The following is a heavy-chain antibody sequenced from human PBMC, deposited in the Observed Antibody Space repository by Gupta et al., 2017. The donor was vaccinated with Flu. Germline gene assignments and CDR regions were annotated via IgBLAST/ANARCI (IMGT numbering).Heavy chain of an antibody. CDR3: ARDHGDGYTLAF. J-gene: IGHJ4*02. D-gene: IGHD5-24*01. CDR1: GASITSGHHF. V-gene: IGHV4-30-4*01. Sequence: QVQLQESGPGLVRPSETLSLTCTVSGASITSGHHFWNWIRQSPGKGLEWIGNIYYSGTTDYNPSLKSRSAMSLDMSKNQLSLKLTSVTVADTAIYYCARDHGDGYTLAFWGQGTLVTVSS. CDR2: IYYSGTT.